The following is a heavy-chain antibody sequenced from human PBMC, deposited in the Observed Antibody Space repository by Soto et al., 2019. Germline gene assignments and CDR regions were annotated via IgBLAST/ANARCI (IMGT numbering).Heavy chain of an antibody. CDR1: GFMFSAYW. CDR3: VREDWQRFAH. D-gene: IGHD6-25*01. CDR2: ISGGARDK. J-gene: IGHJ4*02. V-gene: IGHV3-7*01. Sequence: EVQLVESGGGLVQPGGSLRLSCEASGFMFSAYWMSWVRQDPRKGLEWVATISGGARDKFYVDSVKGRFTISRDDAKNSLYLQMNSLRDEDTAVHYCVREDWQRFAHWGQGPVVTVSS.